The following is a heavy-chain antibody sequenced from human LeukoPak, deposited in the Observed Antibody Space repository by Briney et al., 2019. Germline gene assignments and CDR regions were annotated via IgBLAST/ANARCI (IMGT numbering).Heavy chain of an antibody. CDR2: INHSGST. J-gene: IGHJ4*01. V-gene: IGHV4-34*01. Sequence: PSETLSLTCAVYGGSFSGYYWSWIRQPPGKGLEWIGEINHSGSTNYNPSLKSRVTISVDTSKNQFSLKLSSLTAADTAVHYCARAVLSYCRGGSCPYFDYWGQGTLVTVSS. D-gene: IGHD2-15*01. CDR1: GGSFSGYY. CDR3: ARAVLSYCRGGSCPYFDY.